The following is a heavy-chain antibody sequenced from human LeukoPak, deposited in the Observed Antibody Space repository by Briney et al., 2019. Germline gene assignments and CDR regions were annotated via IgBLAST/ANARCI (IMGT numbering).Heavy chain of an antibody. D-gene: IGHD5-18*01. V-gene: IGHV1-69*04. J-gene: IGHJ4*02. Sequence: AASVKVSCKASGGTFSSYAISWVRQAPGQGLEWMGRIIPILGIANYAQKFQGRVTITADKSTSTAYMELSSLRSEDTAVYYCARVIVDTAMVDGAFDYWGQGTLVTVSS. CDR3: ARVIVDTAMVDGAFDY. CDR2: IIPILGIA. CDR1: GGTFSSYA.